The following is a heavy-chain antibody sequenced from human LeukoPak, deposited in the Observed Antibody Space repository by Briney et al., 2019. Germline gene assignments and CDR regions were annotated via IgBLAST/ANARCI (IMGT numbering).Heavy chain of an antibody. V-gene: IGHV1-2*02. CDR1: EYTFSVYH. J-gene: IGHJ4*02. D-gene: IGHD1-26*01. CDR2: INPNSGDT. CDR3: ARRHKHYYQIDY. Sequence: GASVKVSCKASEYTFSVYHIHWVRLAPGQGLEWMAWINPNSGDTNYAQKFQGRVTMTRDTSISTVYMEVSSLRSDDTAVYYCARRHKHYYQIDYWGQGTLVTVSS.